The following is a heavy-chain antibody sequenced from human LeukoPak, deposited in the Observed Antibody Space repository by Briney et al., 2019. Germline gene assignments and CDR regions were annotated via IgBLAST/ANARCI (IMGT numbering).Heavy chain of an antibody. Sequence: ASVKVSCKASGGTFNNYAINWVRQAPGQGLEWMGRIIPILGVPDYAQGFQGRVTITADISTTTAYMELSSLRSEDTAVYYCARGRYYGSGTYYLDAAYWGQGTLVTVSS. J-gene: IGHJ4*02. D-gene: IGHD3-10*01. CDR2: IIPILGVP. V-gene: IGHV1-69*04. CDR1: GGTFNNYA. CDR3: ARGRYYGSGTYYLDAAY.